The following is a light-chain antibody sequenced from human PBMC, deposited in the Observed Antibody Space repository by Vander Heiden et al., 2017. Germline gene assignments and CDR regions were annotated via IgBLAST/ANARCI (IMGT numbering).Light chain of an antibody. CDR2: KAS. J-gene: IGKJ4*01. V-gene: IGKV1-5*03. CDR3: QQCNSLLT. CDR1: QSISTW. Sequence: DIQMTQSPSTLSASVGDRVTITCRASQSISTWLAWYQQKPGKAPKLLIYKASSLASGVPSRFSGSGSGTEFTLTISSLQPDDFATYYCQQCNSLLTFGGGTKVEIK.